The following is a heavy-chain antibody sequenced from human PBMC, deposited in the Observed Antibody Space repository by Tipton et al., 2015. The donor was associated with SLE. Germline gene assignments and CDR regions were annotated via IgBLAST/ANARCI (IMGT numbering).Heavy chain of an antibody. Sequence: SLRLSCAASGFTFSSYAMHWVRQAPGKGLEWVAVISYDGSNKYYADSVKGRFTISRDNSKNTLYLQMNSLRAEDTAVYYCARDPGASSKWYFDLWGRGTLVTVS. CDR2: ISYDGSNK. CDR1: GFTFSSYA. D-gene: IGHD4/OR15-4a*01. CDR3: ARDPGASSKWYFDL. V-gene: IGHV3-30*04. J-gene: IGHJ2*01.